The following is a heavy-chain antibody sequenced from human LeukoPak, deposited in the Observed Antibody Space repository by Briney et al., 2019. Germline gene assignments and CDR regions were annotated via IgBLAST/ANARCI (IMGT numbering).Heavy chain of an antibody. J-gene: IGHJ4*02. D-gene: IGHD2-8*02. Sequence: PSETLSLTCTVSGGSVSTYYWHWIRQPPGKGLEWIGYMSYSGSTNYNPSLKSRVTISIDTSRDQFSLKLSSVTAADTAVYYCARHTGGNFDYWGQGTLVTVSS. CDR2: MSYSGST. V-gene: IGHV4-59*08. CDR1: GGSVSTYY. CDR3: ARHTGGNFDY.